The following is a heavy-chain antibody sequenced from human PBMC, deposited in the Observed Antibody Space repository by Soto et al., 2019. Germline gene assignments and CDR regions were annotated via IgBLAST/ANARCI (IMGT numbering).Heavy chain of an antibody. Sequence: PSETLSLTGIVSGISISSNYWSWFRQPPGKGLEWIGCIHYTGRTNCNPSLKNRVIISIATCRIQFSLRLSSVAAAETAVYYCARSYPNTIFGVVPSRGLDVWGQGTTVTVSS. CDR1: GISISSNY. D-gene: IGHD3-3*01. J-gene: IGHJ6*02. CDR2: IHYTGRT. CDR3: ARSYPNTIFGVVPSRGLDV. V-gene: IGHV4-59*01.